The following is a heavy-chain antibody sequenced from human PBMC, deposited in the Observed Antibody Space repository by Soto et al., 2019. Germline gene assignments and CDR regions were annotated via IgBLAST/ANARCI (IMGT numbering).Heavy chain of an antibody. D-gene: IGHD2-2*02. J-gene: IGHJ6*02. V-gene: IGHV3-21*01. CDR1: GFTFSTYS. Sequence: PSETLSLTCTVSGFTFSTYSINWVRQAPGKGLEWVSSISSRSDIYYADSVKGRFTISRDNAKNSVSLQMNSLRAEDTAVYYCAREYTAWPLAYGLDVWGQGTTVTVSS. CDR2: ISSRSDI. CDR3: AREYTAWPLAYGLDV.